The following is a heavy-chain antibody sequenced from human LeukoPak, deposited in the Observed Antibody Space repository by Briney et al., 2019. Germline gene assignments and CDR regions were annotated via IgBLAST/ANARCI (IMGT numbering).Heavy chain of an antibody. CDR3: AREKIQFDAFDI. V-gene: IGHV4-59*01. J-gene: IGHJ3*02. CDR1: GGSISSYY. D-gene: IGHD5-18*01. CDR2: IYYSGST. Sequence: SETLSLTCTVSGGSISSYYWSRIRQPPGKGLEWIGYIYYSGSTNYNPSLKSRVTISVDTSKNQFSLKLSSVTAADTAVYYCAREKIQFDAFDIWGQGTMVTVSS.